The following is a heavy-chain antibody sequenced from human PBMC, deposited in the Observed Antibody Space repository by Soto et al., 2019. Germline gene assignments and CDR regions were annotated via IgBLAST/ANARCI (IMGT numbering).Heavy chain of an antibody. Sequence: QVQLVQSGGEVKKPGASVKVSCKASGYTFTNYGISWVRQAPEQGLEWMGWINVYNGNTKYAQKVQGRVTMTTDTXTXTXXMAPRSLRSDDTAVYYCARGVGSGSFYNRYNWFGAWGQGPRVTVSS. J-gene: IGHJ5*02. CDR2: INVYNGNT. V-gene: IGHV1-18*01. CDR1: GYTFTNYG. CDR3: ARGVGSGSFYNRYNWFGA. D-gene: IGHD3-10*01.